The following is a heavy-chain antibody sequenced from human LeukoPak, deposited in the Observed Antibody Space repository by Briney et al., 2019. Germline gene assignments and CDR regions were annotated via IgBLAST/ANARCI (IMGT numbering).Heavy chain of an antibody. Sequence: PGGSLRLSCVASGFTFSSYGMHWVRQAPGKGLEWVAVIWYDGSNKYYADSVKGRFTISRDNSKNTLYLQMNSLRAEDTAVYYCARDLDFYYYYGMDVWGQGTTVTVSS. D-gene: IGHD3/OR15-3a*01. CDR3: ARDLDFYYYYGMDV. CDR2: IWYDGSNK. V-gene: IGHV3-33*08. CDR1: GFTFSSYG. J-gene: IGHJ6*02.